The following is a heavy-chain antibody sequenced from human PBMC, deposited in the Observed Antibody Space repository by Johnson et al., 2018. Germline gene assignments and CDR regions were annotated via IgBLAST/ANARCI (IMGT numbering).Heavy chain of an antibody. CDR3: ARPLMASARYAFDI. D-gene: IGHD2-8*01. Sequence: VQLVESGGGLVKPGGSLRLSCAASGFTFSDYFMAWIRQAPGKGLEWVSYITSSSNTMYYADSVRGRFTISRDNAKNSLFLQMNSLRAEDTAVYYCARPLMASARYAFDIWGQGTMITVSA. CDR1: GFTFSDYF. CDR2: ITSSSNTM. J-gene: IGHJ3*02. V-gene: IGHV3-11*01.